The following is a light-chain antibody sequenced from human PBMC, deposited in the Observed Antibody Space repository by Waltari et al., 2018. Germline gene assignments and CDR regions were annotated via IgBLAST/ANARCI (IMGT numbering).Light chain of an antibody. CDR1: RSDGGGYNY. CDR3: ISYAGSNNYV. Sequence: QSALTQDPSASGSPGQSVTIPCTGTRSDGGGYNYVAWYQQHPGKAPKLMIYEVSKRPSGVPDRFSGSKSGNTASLTVSGLQTEDEADYYCISYAGSNNYVFGTGTKVTVL. J-gene: IGLJ1*01. CDR2: EVS. V-gene: IGLV2-8*01.